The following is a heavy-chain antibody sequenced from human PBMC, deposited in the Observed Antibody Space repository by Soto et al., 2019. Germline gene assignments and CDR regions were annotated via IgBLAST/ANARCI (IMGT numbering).Heavy chain of an antibody. CDR1: GFTFSSYA. V-gene: IGHV3-64*01. CDR2: ISSNGGST. Sequence: PGGSLRLSCAASGFTFSSYAMHWVRQAPGKGLEYVSAISSNGGSTYYANSVKGRFTISRDNSKNTLYLQMGSLRAEDMAVYYCARARYYDILTGCDYWGQGTLVTVSS. J-gene: IGHJ4*02. D-gene: IGHD3-9*01. CDR3: ARARYYDILTGCDY.